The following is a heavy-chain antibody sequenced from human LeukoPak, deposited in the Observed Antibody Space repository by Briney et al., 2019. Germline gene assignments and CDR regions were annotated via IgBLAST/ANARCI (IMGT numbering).Heavy chain of an antibody. Sequence: GGPLRLSCAASGFTFSSYSMNWVRQAPGKGLEWVSYISSSSSTIYYADSVKGRFAISRDNAKNSLYLQMNSLRAEDTAVYYCARDSPRLPARGWFDPWGQGTLVTVSS. V-gene: IGHV3-48*01. CDR1: GFTFSSYS. CDR3: ARDSPRLPARGWFDP. J-gene: IGHJ5*02. D-gene: IGHD2-2*01. CDR2: ISSSSSTI.